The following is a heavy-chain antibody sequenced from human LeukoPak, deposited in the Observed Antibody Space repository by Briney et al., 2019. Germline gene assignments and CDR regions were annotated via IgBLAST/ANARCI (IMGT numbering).Heavy chain of an antibody. D-gene: IGHD7-27*01. CDR3: ARGAWAPFDS. CDR2: IKQDGSEE. Sequence: PGGSLRLSCAASGFSLSNYWMNWVRQAPGKGLEWVANIKQDGSEENYVDSVKGRFTISRDNAKNSLILQMNSLRDEDTAVYYCARGAWAPFDSWGQGTLVSVSS. CDR1: GFSLSNYW. J-gene: IGHJ4*02. V-gene: IGHV3-7*01.